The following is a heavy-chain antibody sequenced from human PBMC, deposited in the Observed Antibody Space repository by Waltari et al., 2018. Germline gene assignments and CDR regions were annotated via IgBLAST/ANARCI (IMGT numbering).Heavy chain of an antibody. D-gene: IGHD1-26*01. J-gene: IGHJ4*02. Sequence: QVQLQQWGAGLLKPSETLSLTCAVYGGSFSGYYCSWIRQPPGKGLEWIGEINHSGSTNYNPSLKSRVTISVDTSKNQFSLKLSSVTAADTAVYYCARGKGATYFDYWGQGTLVTVSS. CDR2: INHSGST. CDR1: GGSFSGYY. CDR3: ARGKGATYFDY. V-gene: IGHV4-34*01.